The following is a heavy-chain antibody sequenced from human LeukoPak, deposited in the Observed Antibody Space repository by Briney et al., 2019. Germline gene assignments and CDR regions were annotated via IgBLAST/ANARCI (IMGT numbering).Heavy chain of an antibody. V-gene: IGHV3-21*01. J-gene: IGHJ4*02. Sequence: GGSLRLSCAASGFTFSRYSMHWVRQAPGKGLEWVSSITSSSDYIYYADSVKGRFTISRDNAKNSLFLQMNSLRAEDTAVYYCARDKIVVVTATFDSWGQGTLVTVSS. CDR1: GFTFSRYS. CDR3: ARDKIVVVTATFDS. CDR2: ITSSSDYI. D-gene: IGHD2-21*02.